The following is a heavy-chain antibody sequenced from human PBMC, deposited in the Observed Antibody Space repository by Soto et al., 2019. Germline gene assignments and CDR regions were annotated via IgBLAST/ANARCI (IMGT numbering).Heavy chain of an antibody. CDR3: ARDEVRISGWPDY. J-gene: IGHJ4*02. CDR1: GGTFSSYA. D-gene: IGHD6-19*01. Sequence: GASVKVSCKASGGTFSSYAISWVRQAPGQGLEWMGGIIPVNGTANYAQKFQGRVTMTADESTSTAYMELSSLRSEDTAVYYCARDEVRISGWPDYWGQGTLVTVSS. V-gene: IGHV1-69*13. CDR2: IIPVNGTA.